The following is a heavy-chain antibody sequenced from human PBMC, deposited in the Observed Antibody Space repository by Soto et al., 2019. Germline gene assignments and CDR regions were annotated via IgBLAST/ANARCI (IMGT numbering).Heavy chain of an antibody. Sequence: QLQLQESGSGLVKPSQTLSLTCAVSGGSISSGGYSWSWIRQPPGKGLEWIGYIYHSGSTYYNPSLNSRGTMSVDRSKNQFSLKLGSVAAADAAVYYCAAEGGLPRYYWGQGTLGTVSS. D-gene: IGHD5-12*01. CDR1: GGSISSGGYS. J-gene: IGHJ4*02. V-gene: IGHV4-30-2*01. CDR2: IYHSGST. CDR3: AAEGGLPRYY.